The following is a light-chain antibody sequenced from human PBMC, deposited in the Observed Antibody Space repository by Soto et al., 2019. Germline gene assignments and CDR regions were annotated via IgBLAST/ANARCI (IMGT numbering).Light chain of an antibody. CDR1: QSVSSSY. V-gene: IGKV3-20*01. J-gene: IGKJ2*01. CDR2: GAS. CDR3: QQYGRAPTT. Sequence: ESVLTQSPGTLSLSPGERATLSCRASQSVSSSYLAWYQQKPGQAPRLLIYGASNRATGIPDRFSGSGSGTDFTLTISRLEAEDFAVYYCQQYGRAPTTFGQVTKLESK.